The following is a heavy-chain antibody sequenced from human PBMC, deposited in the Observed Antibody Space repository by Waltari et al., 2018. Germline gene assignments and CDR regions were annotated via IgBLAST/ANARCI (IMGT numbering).Heavy chain of an antibody. CDR1: GFTFSDYA. D-gene: IGHD2-21*02. V-gene: IGHV3-23*01. CDR2: ITVGGLST. CDR3: AKDKGGVVTAIPRDAFDV. J-gene: IGHJ3*01. Sequence: EAQLLESGGGSVQPGGSLRLSCAASGFTFSDYAMRWVRLTPGKRLEWVSCITVGGLSTYYAGSVKGRCTISRDNSKNTVYLQMVSLRADDTGLYYCAKDKGGVVTAIPRDAFDVWGQGTVATVSS.